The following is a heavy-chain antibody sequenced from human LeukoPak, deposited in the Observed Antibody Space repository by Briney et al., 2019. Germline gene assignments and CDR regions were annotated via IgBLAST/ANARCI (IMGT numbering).Heavy chain of an antibody. Sequence: SETLSLTCTVSGGSISSLYWSWIRQPPGKGLEWIGYIYYSGSTNYNPSLKSRVTISVDTSKNQFSLKLSSVTAADTAVYYCARHGTSGTNLNWFDPWGQGTLVTVSS. CDR1: GGSISSLY. D-gene: IGHD1-1*01. CDR2: IYYSGST. V-gene: IGHV4-59*11. CDR3: ARHGTSGTNLNWFDP. J-gene: IGHJ5*02.